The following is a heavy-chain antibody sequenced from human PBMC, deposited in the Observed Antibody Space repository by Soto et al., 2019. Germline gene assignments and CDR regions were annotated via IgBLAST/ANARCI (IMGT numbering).Heavy chain of an antibody. D-gene: IGHD3-16*01. CDR3: VKGGWLDF. CDR1: GFTFNTFE. CDR2: ISDDGTRT. V-gene: IGHV3-23*01. J-gene: IGHJ5*01. Sequence: EVQLLESGGGLVQPGGSLRPSCAASGFTFNTFEMSWVRQAPGRGLEWVSFISDDGTRTYYADAVKGRFTISRDNSKYTLYLQMNSLTVEDTAVYACVKGGWLDFWGQGTLVTVSS.